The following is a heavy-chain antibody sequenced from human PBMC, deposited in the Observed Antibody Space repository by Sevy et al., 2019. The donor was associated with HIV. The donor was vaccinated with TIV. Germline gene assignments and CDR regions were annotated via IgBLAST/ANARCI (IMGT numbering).Heavy chain of an antibody. Sequence: ASVKVSCKASGYTFTGYYMHWVRQAPGQGLEWMGWINPNSGGTNYAQKFQGRVTMTRDTSISTAYMELSRLRSDDTAVYYCARFRSIGSGRPRGTGFDPWGQGTLVTVSS. V-gene: IGHV1-2*02. CDR3: ARFRSIGSGRPRGTGFDP. CDR1: GYTFTGYY. CDR2: INPNSGGT. J-gene: IGHJ5*02. D-gene: IGHD3-10*01.